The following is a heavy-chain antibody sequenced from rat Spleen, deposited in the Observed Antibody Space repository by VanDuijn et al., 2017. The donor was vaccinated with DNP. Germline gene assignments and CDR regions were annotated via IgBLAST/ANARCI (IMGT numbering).Heavy chain of an antibody. J-gene: IGHJ2*01. CDR3: AKEGYYSDYFDY. V-gene: IGHV5-58*01. CDR1: GFTFSDYN. CDR2: INTDGGST. Sequence: EVQLVESGGGLVQPGRSLKLSCAASGFTFSDYNMAWIRQAPGKGLEWVASINTDGGSTYYPDSVKGRFTISRDNAENTVYLQMNSLRSEDTATYYCAKEGYYSDYFDYWGQGVMVTVSS. D-gene: IGHD1-1*01.